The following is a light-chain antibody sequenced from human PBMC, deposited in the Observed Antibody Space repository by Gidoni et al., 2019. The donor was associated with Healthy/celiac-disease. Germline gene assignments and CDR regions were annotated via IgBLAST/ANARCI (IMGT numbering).Light chain of an antibody. J-gene: IGLJ3*02. Sequence: FMLTQPPSVSASPGKTVTISCTRSSGSIASNYVQWYQQRPGSSPTTVIYEDNQRPSGVPDRFSGSIDSSSNSAALTISGLKTEDEADYYCQSYDSSNPWVFGGGTKLTVL. CDR1: SGSIASNY. CDR2: EDN. V-gene: IGLV6-57*01. CDR3: QSYDSSNPWV.